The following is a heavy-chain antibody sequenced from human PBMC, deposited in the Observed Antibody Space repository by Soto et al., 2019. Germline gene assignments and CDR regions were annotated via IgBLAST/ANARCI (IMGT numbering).Heavy chain of an antibody. V-gene: IGHV3-30*18. D-gene: IGHD2-2*02. CDR2: ISYDGSNK. Sequence: ISYDGSNKYYADSVKGRFTISXDNSKSTLYLQMSSLRAEDTAVYYCAKNQYCSSASCYTEYYYYYGMDVWGQGTTVTVS. J-gene: IGHJ6*02. CDR3: AKNQYCSSASCYTEYYYYYGMDV.